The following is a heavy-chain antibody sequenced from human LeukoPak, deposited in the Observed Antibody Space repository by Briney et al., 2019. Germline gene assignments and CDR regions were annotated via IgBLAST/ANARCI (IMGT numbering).Heavy chain of an antibody. V-gene: IGHV3-23*01. CDR1: GFTFSSYA. CDR3: AKVGNGLYYYGMDV. Sequence: GGSLRLSCAASGFTFSSYAMSWVRQAPGKGLEWVSAISGSGGSTYYADSVKGRFTISRDNSKNTLYLQMNSLRAEDTAVYYCAKVGNGLYYYGMDVWGKGTTVTVSS. D-gene: IGHD1-26*01. J-gene: IGHJ6*04. CDR2: ISGSGGST.